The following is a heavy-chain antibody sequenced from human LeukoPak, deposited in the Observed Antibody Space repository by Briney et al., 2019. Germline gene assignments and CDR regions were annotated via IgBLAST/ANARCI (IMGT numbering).Heavy chain of an antibody. CDR1: GFTFDDYD. Sequence: HPGGSLRLSCAASGFTFDDYDMHWVRQAPGKGLEWVSGISWNSGSIGYADSVKGRFTISRDNAKNSLYLQMNSLRAEDTALYYCAKEGYYYGMDVWGKGTTVTVSS. CDR2: ISWNSGSI. J-gene: IGHJ6*04. V-gene: IGHV3-9*01. CDR3: AKEGYYYGMDV.